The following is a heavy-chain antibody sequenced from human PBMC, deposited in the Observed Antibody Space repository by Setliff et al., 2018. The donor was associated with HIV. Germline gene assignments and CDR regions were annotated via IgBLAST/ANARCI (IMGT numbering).Heavy chain of an antibody. CDR3: ARATDYDSSGYYSLNFDY. V-gene: IGHV1-8*01. CDR2: MNPNSGNT. CDR1: GYTFTRYD. D-gene: IGHD3-22*01. J-gene: IGHJ4*02. Sequence: ASVKVSCKASGYTFTRYDINWVRQATGQGLEWMGWMNPNSGNTGYAQKFQGRVTMTRNTSISTAYMELSSLRSEDTAVYYCARATDYDSSGYYSLNFDYWGQGTLVTVSS.